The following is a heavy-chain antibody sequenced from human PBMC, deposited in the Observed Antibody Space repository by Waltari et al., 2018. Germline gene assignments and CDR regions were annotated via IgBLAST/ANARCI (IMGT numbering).Heavy chain of an antibody. CDR2: ISGSGGST. CDR3: AKDHVGDYSRDYYYGMDV. D-gene: IGHD4-17*01. Sequence: EVQLLESGGGLVQPGGSLRLSCAASGFTFSSYAMSWVRQAPGKGLEWVSAISGSGGSTYYADSVKGRFTISRDNSKNTLYLQMNSLRAEDTAVYYCAKDHVGDYSRDYYYGMDVWGQGTTVTVSS. CDR1: GFTFSSYA. J-gene: IGHJ6*02. V-gene: IGHV3-23*01.